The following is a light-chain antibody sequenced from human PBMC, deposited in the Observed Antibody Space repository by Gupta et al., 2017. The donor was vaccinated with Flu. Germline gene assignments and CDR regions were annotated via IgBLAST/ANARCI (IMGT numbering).Light chain of an antibody. J-gene: IGLJ1*01. CDR2: EVP. CDR1: ISDVGNYIL. V-gene: IGLV2-23*02. Sequence: SITFSCTGTISDVGNYILVSWFRQLPGRNPKIIIYEVPQRPPSACARFSGSKSGNTASLTXSXRQPEDXADYYCSSDAGDSVLVFGGGTKV. CDR3: SSDAGDSVLV.